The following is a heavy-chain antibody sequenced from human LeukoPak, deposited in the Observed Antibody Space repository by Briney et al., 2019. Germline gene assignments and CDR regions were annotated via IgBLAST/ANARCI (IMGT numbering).Heavy chain of an antibody. D-gene: IGHD2-2*01. Sequence: PGRSLRLSCAASGFTFSSYAMHWVRQAPGKGLEWVAVISYDGSNKYYADSVKGRFTISRDNSKNTLYLQMNSLRAEDTAVYYCAKVRLTNIVVVPFDYWGQGTLVTVSS. CDR1: GFTFSSYA. J-gene: IGHJ4*02. CDR3: AKVRLTNIVVVPFDY. V-gene: IGHV3-30-3*01. CDR2: ISYDGSNK.